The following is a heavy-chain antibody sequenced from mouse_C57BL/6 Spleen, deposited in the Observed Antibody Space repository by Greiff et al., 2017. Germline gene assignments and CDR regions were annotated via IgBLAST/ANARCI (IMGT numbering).Heavy chain of an antibody. D-gene: IGHD1-1*01. CDR1: GFTFSDYG. J-gene: IGHJ3*01. Sequence: EVKLQESGGGLVKPGGSLKLSCAASGFTFSDYGMHWVRQAPEKGLEWVAYISSGSSTIYYADTVKGRFTISRDNAKNTLFLQMTSLRSEDTAMYYCARPDYYGSSYGTWFAYWGQGTLVTVSA. CDR2: ISSGSSTI. V-gene: IGHV5-17*01. CDR3: ARPDYYGSSYGTWFAY.